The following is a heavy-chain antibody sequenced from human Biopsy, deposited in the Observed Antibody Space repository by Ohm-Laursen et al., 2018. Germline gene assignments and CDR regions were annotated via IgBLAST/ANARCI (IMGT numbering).Heavy chain of an antibody. Sequence: GASVKVSCKASGYTFTSYEIHWVRQATGQGLEWMGWMNPDSGNTGYAQNFQGRVTMTRNTSISTAYMELSSLRSEDTAVYFCARADPPLFYYGSGSSNWFDPWGQGTLVTVSS. CDR3: ARADPPLFYYGSGSSNWFDP. J-gene: IGHJ5*02. CDR1: GYTFTSYE. CDR2: MNPDSGNT. D-gene: IGHD3-10*01. V-gene: IGHV1-8*01.